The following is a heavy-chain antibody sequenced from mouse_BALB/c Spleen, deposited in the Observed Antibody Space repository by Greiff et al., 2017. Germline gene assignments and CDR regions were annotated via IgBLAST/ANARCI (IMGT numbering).Heavy chain of an antibody. V-gene: IGHV1-4*02. CDR3: ARTHELTGFAY. J-gene: IGHJ3*01. CDR1: GYTFTSYT. CDR2: INPSSGYT. D-gene: IGHD4-1*01. Sequence: VQLQQSAAELARPGASVKMSCKASGYTFTSYTMHWVKQRPGQGLEWIGYINPSSGYTEYNQKFKDKTTLTADKSSSTAYMQLSSLTSEDSAVYYCARTHELTGFAYWGQGTLVTVSA.